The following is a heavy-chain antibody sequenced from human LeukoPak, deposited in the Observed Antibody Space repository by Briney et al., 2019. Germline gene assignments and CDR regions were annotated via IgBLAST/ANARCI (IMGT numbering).Heavy chain of an antibody. D-gene: IGHD1-26*01. Sequence: RGESLKISCKGSGYRFTNYWIGWVRQMPGKGLGWMGIIYPGDSDTRYSPSFQGQVTITADKSITTAYLQWNRLKASDTAMYYCARCLGSYYAYAFDIWGQGTMVTVSS. CDR1: GYRFTNYW. V-gene: IGHV5-51*01. CDR3: ARCLGSYYAYAFDI. CDR2: IYPGDSDT. J-gene: IGHJ3*02.